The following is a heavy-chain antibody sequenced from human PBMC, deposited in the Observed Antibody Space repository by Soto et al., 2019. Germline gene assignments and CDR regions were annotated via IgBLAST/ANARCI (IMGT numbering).Heavy chain of an antibody. CDR3: AKSKTDLPVRVFGLFIVSDF. D-gene: IGHD1-26*01. V-gene: IGHV3-13*01. Sequence: HPRGSLRLSCAASGFTFSSYDMHWVRQATGKGLEWVSAIGTAGDTYYPDSVKGRFTISRENAKNTLYLQMNSLRAEDTAVYYCAKSKTDLPVRVFGLFIVSDFWRQGALVTVSS. J-gene: IGHJ4*02. CDR2: IGTAGDT. CDR1: GFTFSSYD.